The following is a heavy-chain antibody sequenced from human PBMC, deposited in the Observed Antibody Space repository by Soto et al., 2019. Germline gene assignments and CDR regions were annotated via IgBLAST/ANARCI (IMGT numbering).Heavy chain of an antibody. V-gene: IGHV3-11*01. D-gene: IGHD3-22*01. CDR1: GFTFSDYY. CDR3: AKMSSENYYDPVFS. CDR2: ISSSGNTI. Sequence: QVQLVESGGGLVKTSGSLRIACAASGFTFSDYYMSWVRQAPGQGLEWVSYISSSGNTIYYADSVQGRFTISRDNAKNSVYLQMNSLRAEDTALYFCAKMSSENYYDPVFSWGQGTLVTVSS. J-gene: IGHJ4*02.